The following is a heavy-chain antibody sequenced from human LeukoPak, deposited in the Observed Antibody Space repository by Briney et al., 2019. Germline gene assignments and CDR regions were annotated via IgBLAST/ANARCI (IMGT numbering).Heavy chain of an antibody. V-gene: IGHV3-21*04. CDR3: VKDYGSGSYYHAFDI. Sequence: GGSLRLSCAASGFTFSSYSMNWVRQAPGKGLEWVSSISSSSSYIYYADSVKGRFTISRDNAKNSLYLQMNSLRAEDTALYYCVKDYGSGSYYHAFDIWGQGTMVTVSS. D-gene: IGHD3-10*01. CDR1: GFTFSSYS. J-gene: IGHJ3*02. CDR2: ISSSSSYI.